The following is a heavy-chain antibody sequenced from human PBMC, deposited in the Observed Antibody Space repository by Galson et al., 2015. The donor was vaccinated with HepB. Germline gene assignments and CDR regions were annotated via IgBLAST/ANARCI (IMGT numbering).Heavy chain of an antibody. CDR2: ISAYNGNT. Sequence: SVKVSCKASGYTFTSYGISWVRQAPGQGLEWMGWISAYNGNTNYAQKLQGRVTMTTDTSTSTAYMELRSLRSDDTAVYYCARAVRDIWGYCSSTSCFEKYDAFDIWGQGTMLTVSS. CDR1: GYTFTSYG. J-gene: IGHJ3*02. D-gene: IGHD2-2*01. V-gene: IGHV1-18*04. CDR3: ARAVRDIWGYCSSTSCFEKYDAFDI.